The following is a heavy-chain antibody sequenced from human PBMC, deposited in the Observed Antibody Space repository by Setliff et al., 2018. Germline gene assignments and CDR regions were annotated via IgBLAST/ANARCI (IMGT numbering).Heavy chain of an antibody. J-gene: IGHJ3*02. CDR1: GYTFQRYG. Sequence: GASVKVSCKASGYTFQRYGINWLRQAPGQGLEWLGWISPYNGNTKYAQTVQDRIRVTTDTSTSTSFMELRSLRSDDMAVYFCARSSDSGYYHQRDAFDIWGQGTRVTVSS. CDR2: ISPYNGNT. CDR3: ARSSDSGYYHQRDAFDI. D-gene: IGHD3-22*01. V-gene: IGHV1-18*03.